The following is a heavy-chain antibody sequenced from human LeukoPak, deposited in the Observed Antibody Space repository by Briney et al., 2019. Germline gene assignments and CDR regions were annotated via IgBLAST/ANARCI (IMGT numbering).Heavy chain of an antibody. CDR1: GFTFSSYA. CDR2: ISYDGSNK. CDR3: ARDGEGYDILTGYHDY. Sequence: PGGSLRLSCAASGFTFSSYAMHWVRQAPGKGPEWVAVISYDGSNKYYADSVKGRFTISRDNSKNTLYLQMNSLRAEDTAVYYCARDGEGYDILTGYHDYWGQGTLVTVSS. D-gene: IGHD3-9*01. J-gene: IGHJ4*02. V-gene: IGHV3-30*04.